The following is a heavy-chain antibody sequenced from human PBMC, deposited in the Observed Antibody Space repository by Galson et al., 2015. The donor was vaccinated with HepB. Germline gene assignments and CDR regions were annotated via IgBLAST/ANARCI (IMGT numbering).Heavy chain of an antibody. CDR3: AKEIAVADGYGMDV. Sequence: SLRLSCAASGFTFSSYGMHWVRRAPGKGLEWVAVISYDGSNKYYADSVKGRFTISRDNSKNTLYLQMNSLRAEDTAVYYCAKEIAVADGYGMDVWGQGTTVTVSS. CDR1: GFTFSSYG. J-gene: IGHJ6*02. CDR2: ISYDGSNK. V-gene: IGHV3-30*18. D-gene: IGHD6-19*01.